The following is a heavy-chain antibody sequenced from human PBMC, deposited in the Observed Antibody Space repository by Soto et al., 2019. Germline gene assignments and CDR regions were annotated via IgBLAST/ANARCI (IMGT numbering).Heavy chain of an antibody. CDR2: INHDGSKT. CDR1: QFSFSSYW. Sequence: GGLRLSCAASQFSFSSYWMHWVRQVPGKGPAWVSRINHDGSKTEYADSVKGRFTISRDNTNNTLYLQMNSLRVEDTAMYYCVREPWGFSGTWYDYWGQGTLVTVSS. CDR3: VREPWGFSGTWYDY. V-gene: IGHV3-74*01. D-gene: IGHD6-13*01. J-gene: IGHJ4*02.